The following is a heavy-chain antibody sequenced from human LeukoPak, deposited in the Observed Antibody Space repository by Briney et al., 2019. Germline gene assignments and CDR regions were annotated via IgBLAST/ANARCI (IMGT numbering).Heavy chain of an antibody. CDR1: GYTFTSYD. CDR3: ARGANMDTAMVY. Sequence: ASVKVSCKASGYTFTSYDINWVRQATGQGLEWMGWMNPNSGNTGYAQKFQGRVTMTRNTSISTAYMERSSLRSEDTAVYYCARGANMDTAMVYWGQGTLVTVSS. D-gene: IGHD5-18*01. CDR2: MNPNSGNT. J-gene: IGHJ4*02. V-gene: IGHV1-8*01.